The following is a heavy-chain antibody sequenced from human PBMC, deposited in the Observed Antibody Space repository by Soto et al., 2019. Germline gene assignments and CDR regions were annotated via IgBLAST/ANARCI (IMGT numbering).Heavy chain of an antibody. V-gene: IGHV4-31*02. D-gene: IGHD3-10*01. J-gene: IGHJ4*02. Sequence: QVQLQESGPGLVKPSQTLSLPCNVSVASISTDCYFWSWIRQHPERGLEWIGYIYYSGSTHYDPSHECRISMSVDMSKNQFSLRLNSVTAADTAVYYCARYSLGGTGSYDDYFDYWGQGTLVTVSS. CDR2: IYYSGST. CDR3: ARYSLGGTGSYDDYFDY. CDR1: VASISTDCYF.